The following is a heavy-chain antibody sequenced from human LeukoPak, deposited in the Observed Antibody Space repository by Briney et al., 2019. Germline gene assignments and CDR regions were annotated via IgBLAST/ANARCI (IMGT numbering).Heavy chain of an antibody. D-gene: IGHD3-22*01. CDR1: GGSFSGYY. CDR2: INHSGST. Sequence: SETLSLTCAVYGGSFSGYYWSWIRQPPGKGLEWIGEINHSGSTNYNPSLKSRVTISVDTSKNQFSLKLSPVTAADTAVYYCARGGAENDSSGYYCDYWGQGTLVTVSS. V-gene: IGHV4-34*01. J-gene: IGHJ4*02. CDR3: ARGGAENDSSGYYCDY.